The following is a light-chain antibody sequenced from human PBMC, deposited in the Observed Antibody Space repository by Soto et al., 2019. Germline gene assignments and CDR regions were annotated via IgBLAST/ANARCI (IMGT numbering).Light chain of an antibody. J-gene: IGLJ3*02. V-gene: IGLV2-14*01. CDR2: EVS. CDR3: FSYTTSSTLV. CDR1: SSDVGGYNY. Sequence: QSALTQPASVSGSPGQSITISCTGTSSDVGGYNYVSWYPKHPAKAPKLMIYEVSNRPSGVSHRFSGSKPGNTASLTISGLQAEDEADYYCFSYTTSSTLVFGGGTQLTVL.